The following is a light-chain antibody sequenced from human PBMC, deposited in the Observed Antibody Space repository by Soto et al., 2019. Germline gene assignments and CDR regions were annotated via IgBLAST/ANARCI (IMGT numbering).Light chain of an antibody. CDR1: QIPLHSNGYNY. Sequence: DIVMTQSSLSLPVTPGEPSSISCRSSQIPLHSNGYNYLDWYLQKPGQSPQLLIYLGSNRASGVPDRFSGSGSGTDFTLKISRVEAEDVGVYYCMQALQTPLTFGGGTKVDNK. CDR3: MQALQTPLT. J-gene: IGKJ4*01. V-gene: IGKV2-28*01. CDR2: LGS.